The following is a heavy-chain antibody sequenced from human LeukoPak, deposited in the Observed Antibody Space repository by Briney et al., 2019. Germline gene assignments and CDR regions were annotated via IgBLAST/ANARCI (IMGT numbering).Heavy chain of an antibody. CDR1: GGSISSGSYY. CDR3: AAEGVVVPAAMYY. CDR2: IYTSGST. J-gene: IGHJ4*02. V-gene: IGHV4-61*09. D-gene: IGHD2-2*01. Sequence: PSQTLSLTCTVSGGSISSGSYYWSWIRQPAGKGLEWIGHIYTSGSTNYNPSLKSRVTISVDTSKNQFSLKLSSVTAADTAVYYCAAEGVVVPAAMYYWGQGTLVTVSS.